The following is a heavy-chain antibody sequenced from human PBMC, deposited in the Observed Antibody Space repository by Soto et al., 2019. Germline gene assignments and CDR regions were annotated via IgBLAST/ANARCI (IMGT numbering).Heavy chain of an antibody. V-gene: IGHV3-7*01. CDR2: INQDGSEK. CDR3: AKEYTVLMVYATDAFDI. CDR1: GFTFRTNW. Sequence: PGGSLRLSCAASGFTFRTNWVNWVRQDPGKGLEWVAAINQDGSEKKFVDSVKGRFTISRDNSKNTLYLQMNSLRAEDTAVYYCAKEYTVLMVYATDAFDIWGQGTMVTVSS. J-gene: IGHJ3*02. D-gene: IGHD2-8*01.